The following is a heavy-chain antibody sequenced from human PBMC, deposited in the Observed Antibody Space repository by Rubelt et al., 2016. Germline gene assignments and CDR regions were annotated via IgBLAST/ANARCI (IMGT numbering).Heavy chain of an antibody. V-gene: IGHV3-66*02. D-gene: IGHD3-10*02. Sequence: GKGLEWVSVIYSGGSTYYADSVKGRFTISRDNSKNTLYLQMNSLRAEDTAVYYCARQGYVAWGWFDPWGQGTLVTVSS. CDR3: ARQGYVAWGWFDP. CDR2: IYSGGST. J-gene: IGHJ5*02.